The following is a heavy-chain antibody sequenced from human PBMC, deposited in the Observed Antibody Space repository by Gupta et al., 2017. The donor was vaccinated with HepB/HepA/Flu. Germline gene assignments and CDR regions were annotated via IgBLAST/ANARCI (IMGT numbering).Heavy chain of an antibody. CDR3: ARNPRPNCSSTSCYHYYYYYMDV. V-gene: IGHV4-4*07. J-gene: IGHJ6*03. CDR1: GGSISSYY. CDR2: IYTSGST. Sequence: QVQLQESGPGLVKPSETLSLTCTVSGGSISSYYWSWIRQPAGKGLEWIGRIYTSGSTNYNPSLKSRVTMSVDTSKNQFSLKLSSVTAADTAVYYCARNPRPNCSSTSCYHYYYYYMDVWGKGTTVTVSS. D-gene: IGHD2-2*01.